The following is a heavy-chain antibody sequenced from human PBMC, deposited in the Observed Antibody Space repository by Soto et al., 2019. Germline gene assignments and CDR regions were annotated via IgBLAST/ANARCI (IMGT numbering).Heavy chain of an antibody. CDR3: ARLYCSGGSCYLDY. J-gene: IGHJ4*02. CDR2: IYHSGST. V-gene: IGHV4-30-2*01. CDR1: GGSISSGGYS. D-gene: IGHD2-15*01. Sequence: SETLSLTCAVSGGSISSGGYSWSWIRQPPGKGLEWIGYIYHSGSTYYNPSLKSRVTISVDRSKNQFSLKLSSVTAADTAVYYCARLYCSGGSCYLDYWGRGTLVTVSS.